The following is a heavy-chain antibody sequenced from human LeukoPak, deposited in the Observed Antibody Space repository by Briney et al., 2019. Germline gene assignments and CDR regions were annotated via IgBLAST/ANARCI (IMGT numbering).Heavy chain of an antibody. Sequence: PSETLSLTCAVYGGSFSGYYWSWIRQPPGKGLEWIGEINHSGSTNYNPSLKSRVTISVDTSKNQFSLKLSSVTAADTAVYYCAREAAKSYDFWSGYRGRYGMDVWGQGTTVTVSS. D-gene: IGHD3-3*01. J-gene: IGHJ6*02. CDR1: GGSFSGYY. CDR3: AREAAKSYDFWSGYRGRYGMDV. CDR2: INHSGST. V-gene: IGHV4-34*01.